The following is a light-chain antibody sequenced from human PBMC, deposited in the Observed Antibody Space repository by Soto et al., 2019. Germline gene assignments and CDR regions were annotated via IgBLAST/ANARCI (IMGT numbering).Light chain of an antibody. CDR3: QQYGTSPLT. CDR1: QSVSSN. CDR2: GAS. V-gene: IGKV3-20*01. J-gene: IGKJ4*01. Sequence: EIVMTQSPATLSVSPGERATLSCRASQSVSSNLAWYQQKPGQAPRLLIYGASTRAPGIPDRFSGSGSGTDFTLTISRLEPEDFAMYYCQQYGTSPLTFGGGTKVDIK.